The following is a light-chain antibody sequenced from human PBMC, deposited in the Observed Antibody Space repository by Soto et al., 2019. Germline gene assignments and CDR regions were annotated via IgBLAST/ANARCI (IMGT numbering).Light chain of an antibody. CDR2: KAS. J-gene: IGKJ4*01. CDR3: QQYNSYSLT. CDR1: QSISSW. Sequence: DFQMTQSPSTLSASVGDRVTITCRASQSISSWLAWYQQKPGKAPKLLIYKASSLESGVPSRFSGSGSGTGFTLTISSLQPDDFATYDCQQYNSYSLTFGGGTKVEIK. V-gene: IGKV1-5*03.